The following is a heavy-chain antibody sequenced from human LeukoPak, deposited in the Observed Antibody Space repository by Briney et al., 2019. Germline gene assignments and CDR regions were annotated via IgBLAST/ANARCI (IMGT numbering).Heavy chain of an antibody. D-gene: IGHD2-2*01. CDR1: GDSVSSNSVT. Sequence: QTLSLTCAISGDSVSSNSVTWNWIRQSPSRGLEWLGRTYYRSTWYNDYAVSVRGRITVNPDTSKNQFSLHLNSVTPDDTAVYYCARRLTQYDCFDPWGQGILVTVSS. CDR3: ARRLTQYDCFDP. J-gene: IGHJ5*02. V-gene: IGHV6-1*01. CDR2: TYYRSTWYN.